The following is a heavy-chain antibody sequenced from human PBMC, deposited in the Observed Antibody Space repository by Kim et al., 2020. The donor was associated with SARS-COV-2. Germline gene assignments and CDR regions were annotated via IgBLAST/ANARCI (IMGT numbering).Heavy chain of an antibody. CDR1: GFTFSIYS. Sequence: GGSLRLSCAASGFTFSIYSMSLVRQAPGKGLEWVSGFGGSGSNTYYADSVKGRFTISRDNSKNMLYLQMNSLRADDTAVYYCARGNLFSGSSGEWGQGTL. D-gene: IGHD1-26*01. J-gene: IGHJ4*02. CDR3: ARGNLFSGSSGE. V-gene: IGHV3-23*01. CDR2: FGGSGSNT.